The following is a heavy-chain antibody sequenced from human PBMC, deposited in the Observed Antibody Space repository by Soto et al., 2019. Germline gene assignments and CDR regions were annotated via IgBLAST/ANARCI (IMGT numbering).Heavy chain of an antibody. Sequence: GASAKVSCKECRGALGSYALSWVRQENGQGRGWMGGIIAGSGTTKYPQKFQDRVTITRDTSSSTAYMELSSLRSEDTAVYYCARDHMKTFRPLFLNVIPFGGTPMDVLVQGTSVTGS. CDR2: IIAGSGTT. CDR3: ARDHMKTFRPLFLNVIPFGGTPMDV. V-gene: IGHV1-3*01. D-gene: IGHD3-16*01. CDR1: RGALGSYA. J-gene: IGHJ6*02.